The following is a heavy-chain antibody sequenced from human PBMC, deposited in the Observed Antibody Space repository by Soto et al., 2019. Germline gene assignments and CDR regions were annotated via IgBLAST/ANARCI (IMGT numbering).Heavy chain of an antibody. CDR1: GGSFSGYY. V-gene: IGHV4-34*01. CDR3: ARDSLVRFLEWLPNYYYYGMDV. D-gene: IGHD3-3*01. CDR2: INHSGST. J-gene: IGHJ6*02. Sequence: QVQLQQWGAGLLKPSETLSLTCAVYGGSFSGYYWSWIRQPPGKGLEWIGEINHSGSTNYNPSLNSLVTISVDTSKNQFSLKLSSVTAADTAVYYCARDSLVRFLEWLPNYYYYGMDVWGQGTTVTVSS.